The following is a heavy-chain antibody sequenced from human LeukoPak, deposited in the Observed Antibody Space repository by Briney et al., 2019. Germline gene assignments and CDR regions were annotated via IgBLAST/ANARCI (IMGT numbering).Heavy chain of an antibody. CDR3: AKTRPLDSSSWSHGDY. CDR2: ISGSGDST. V-gene: IGHV3-23*01. Sequence: GGSLRLSSAASGFTFSSYAMSWVRQAPGKGLEWVSAISGSGDSTHYGDSVKGRFTISRDNSKNTLYLQMNSLRAEDTAVYYCAKTRPLDSSSWSHGDYWGQGTLVTVSS. CDR1: GFTFSSYA. J-gene: IGHJ4*02. D-gene: IGHD6-13*01.